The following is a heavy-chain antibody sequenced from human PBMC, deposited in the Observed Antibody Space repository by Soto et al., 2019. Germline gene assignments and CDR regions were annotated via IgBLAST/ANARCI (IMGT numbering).Heavy chain of an antibody. V-gene: IGHV3-30*18. CDR3: AKTSRGWGSYYTSYYYYYGMDV. J-gene: IGHJ6*02. Sequence: QVQLVESGGGVVQPGRSLRLSCAASGFTFSSYGMHWVRQAPGKGLEWVAVISYDGSNKYYADSVKGRFTISRDNSKNTLYLQMNSLRAEDTAVYYCAKTSRGWGSYYTSYYYYYGMDVWGQGTTVTVS. CDR1: GFTFSSYG. CDR2: ISYDGSNK. D-gene: IGHD3-10*01.